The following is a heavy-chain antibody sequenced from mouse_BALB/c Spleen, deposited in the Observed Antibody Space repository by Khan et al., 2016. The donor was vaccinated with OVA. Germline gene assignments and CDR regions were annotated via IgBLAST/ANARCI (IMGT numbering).Heavy chain of an antibody. CDR2: INTNTGEP. CDR3: ARGKYCGSSSWFVY. V-gene: IGHV9-3*02. CDR1: GYTFTNYG. J-gene: IGHJ3*01. Sequence: QIQLVQSGPELKKPGETVKISCKASGYTFTNYGMNWVKQAPGKGLKWMGWINTNTGEPTYAEEFKGRFAFSLETSDSTAYLQINNLKNEDTATYCCARGKYCGSSSWFVYWGQGTLVTVSA. D-gene: IGHD1-1*01.